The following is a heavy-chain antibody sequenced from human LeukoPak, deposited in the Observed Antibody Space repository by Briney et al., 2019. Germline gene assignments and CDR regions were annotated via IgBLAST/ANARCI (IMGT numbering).Heavy chain of an antibody. V-gene: IGHV3-48*01. CDR2: ISSSSSTI. D-gene: IGHD6-13*01. CDR3: ARESLTGYSSSWYYDY. CDR1: GFTFSSYS. J-gene: IGHJ4*02. Sequence: PGGSLRLSCAASGFTFSSYSMNWVRQAPGKGLEWVSYISSSSSTIYYADSVKGRFTISRDNAKNSLYLLMNSLRAEDTAVYYCARESLTGYSSSWYYDYWGQGTLVTVSS.